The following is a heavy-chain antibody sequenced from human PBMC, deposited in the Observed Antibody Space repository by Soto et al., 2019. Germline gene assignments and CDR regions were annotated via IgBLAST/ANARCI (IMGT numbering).Heavy chain of an antibody. Sequence: ASVKVSCKASGYTFIGYYIHWVRQAPGQGLGWVGWINPNSGATNYAQKFQGRVTMTRDRAITTAYMELSSLTSTDTAVYYCARDLVSTIGDFDFWGQGTPVTVPQ. CDR2: INPNSGAT. D-gene: IGHD5-12*01. V-gene: IGHV1-2*02. CDR3: ARDLVSTIGDFDF. J-gene: IGHJ4*02. CDR1: GYTFIGYY.